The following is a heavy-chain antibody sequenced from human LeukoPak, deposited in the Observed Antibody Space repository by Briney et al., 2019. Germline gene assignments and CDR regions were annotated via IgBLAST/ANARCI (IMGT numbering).Heavy chain of an antibody. CDR2: IYSGGST. CDR1: GFTFSSYA. D-gene: IGHD5-18*01. Sequence: PGGSLRLSCAASGFTFSSYAMSWVRQAPGKGLEWVSVIYSGGSTYYADSVKGRFTISRDNSKNTLYLQMNSLRAEDTAVYYCASGYQNPKFDYWGQGTLVTVSS. V-gene: IGHV3-53*01. CDR3: ASGYQNPKFDY. J-gene: IGHJ4*02.